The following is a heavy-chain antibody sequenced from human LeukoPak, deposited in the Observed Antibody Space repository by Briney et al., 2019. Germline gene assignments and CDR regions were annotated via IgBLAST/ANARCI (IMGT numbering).Heavy chain of an antibody. Sequence: AETLSLTCAVYGGSFSGYYWSWIRQPPGKGLEWIGEINHSGSTNYNPSLKSRVTISVDTSKNQFSLKLSSVTAADTAVYYCARGSTVNQYWGQGTLVTVSS. D-gene: IGHD4-17*01. J-gene: IGHJ4*02. V-gene: IGHV4-34*01. CDR2: INHSGST. CDR3: ARGSTVNQY. CDR1: GGSFSGYY.